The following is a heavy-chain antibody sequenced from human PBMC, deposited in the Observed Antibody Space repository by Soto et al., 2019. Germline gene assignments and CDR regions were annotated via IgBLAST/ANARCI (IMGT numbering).Heavy chain of an antibody. V-gene: IGHV4-39*01. CDR2: IYYSGST. D-gene: IGHD3-16*01. Sequence: SETLSLTCTVSGGSISSSSYYWGWIRQPPGKGLEWIGSIYYSGSTYYNPSLKSRVTISVDTSKNQFSLKLSSVTAADTAVYYCARHGGRGRLFGYWGHGTLVTVSS. J-gene: IGHJ4*01. CDR3: ARHGGRGRLFGY. CDR1: GGSISSSSYY.